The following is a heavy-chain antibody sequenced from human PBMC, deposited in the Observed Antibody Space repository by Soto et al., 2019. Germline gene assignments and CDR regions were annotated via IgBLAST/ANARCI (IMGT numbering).Heavy chain of an antibody. CDR1: GFTFTNYG. CDR2: VSGDASNT. J-gene: IGHJ4*02. Sequence: GGSLRLSCAASGFTFTNYGLSWVRQAPGKGLDWVATVSGDASNTHYADSVKGRFTISRDKSKSILFLQMKSLRVEDTAIYYCGRDVPASGEMFDYWGQGTQVTVSS. D-gene: IGHD4-17*01. V-gene: IGHV3-23*01. CDR3: GRDVPASGEMFDY.